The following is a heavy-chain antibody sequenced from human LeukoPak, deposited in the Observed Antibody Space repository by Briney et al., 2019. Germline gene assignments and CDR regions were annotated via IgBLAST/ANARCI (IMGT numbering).Heavy chain of an antibody. CDR3: ARDEAERYYYYQYGMDV. CDR1: GFTFSSFT. V-gene: IGHV3-21*01. J-gene: IGHJ6*02. D-gene: IGHD1-26*01. Sequence: GGSLRLSCAASGFTFSSFTMNWVRQAPGKGLEWVSSISSGSSYIYYADSVNGRFTISRDNTKNSLYLQMNSLRVEDTAVYYCARDEAERYYYYQYGMDVWGQGTTVTVSS. CDR2: ISSGSSYI.